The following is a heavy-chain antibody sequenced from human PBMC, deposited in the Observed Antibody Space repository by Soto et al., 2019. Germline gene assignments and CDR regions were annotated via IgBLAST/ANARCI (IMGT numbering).Heavy chain of an antibody. CDR1: GFTFSSYW. CDR2: IKQDGSEK. Sequence: EVQLVESGGGLVQPGGSLRLSCAASGFTFSSYWMSWVRQAPGKGLEWVANIKQDGSEKYYVDSVKGRFTISRDNAKNSLYLQMNGLRAEDTAVYYCARDPFVSYDSSGPGAFDIWGQGTMVTVSS. V-gene: IGHV3-7*01. J-gene: IGHJ3*02. CDR3: ARDPFVSYDSSGPGAFDI. D-gene: IGHD3-22*01.